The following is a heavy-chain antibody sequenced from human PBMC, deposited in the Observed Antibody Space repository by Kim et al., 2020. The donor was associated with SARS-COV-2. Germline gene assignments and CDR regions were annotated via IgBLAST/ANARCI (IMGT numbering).Heavy chain of an antibody. CDR2: MNPNSGNT. J-gene: IGHJ5*02. V-gene: IGHV1-8*01. CDR3: AIGCGGDCYQNWFDP. CDR1: GYTFTSYD. D-gene: IGHD2-21*02. Sequence: ASVKVSCKASGYTFTSYDINWVRQATGQGLEWMGWMNPNSGNTGYAQKFQGRVTMTRNTSISTAYMELSSLRSEDTAVYYCAIGCGGDCYQNWFDPWGQGTLVTVSS.